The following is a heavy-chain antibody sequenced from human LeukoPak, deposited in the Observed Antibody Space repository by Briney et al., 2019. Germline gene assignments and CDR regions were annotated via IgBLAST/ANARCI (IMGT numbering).Heavy chain of an antibody. J-gene: IGHJ6*03. CDR3: ATWGFMDSGYDLYYHYYMDV. CDR1: GYTFTGYY. D-gene: IGHD5-12*01. Sequence: ALVKVSCKASGYTFTGYYMHWVRQAPGQGLEWMGWINPNSGGTNYAQKFQGRVTMTRDTSISTAYMELSRLRSDDTAVYYCATWGFMDSGYDLYYHYYMDVWGKGTTVTVSS. CDR2: INPNSGGT. V-gene: IGHV1-2*02.